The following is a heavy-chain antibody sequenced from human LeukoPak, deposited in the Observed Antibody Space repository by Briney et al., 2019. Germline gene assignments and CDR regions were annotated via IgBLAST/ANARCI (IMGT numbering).Heavy chain of an antibody. CDR1: GGSVTRSSYY. CDR3: ARDNGGSYYY. D-gene: IGHD1-26*01. V-gene: IGHV4-39*07. Sequence: SETLSLTCTVSGGSVTRSSYYWGWIRQPPGKGLEWIGSIYYSGSTYDNPSLKSRVTISVDTSKNQFSLKLSSVTAADTAVYYCARDNGGSYYYWGQGTLVTVSS. CDR2: IYYSGST. J-gene: IGHJ4*02.